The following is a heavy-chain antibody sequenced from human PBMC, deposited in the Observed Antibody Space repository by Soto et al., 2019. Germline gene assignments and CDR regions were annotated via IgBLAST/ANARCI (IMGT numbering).Heavy chain of an antibody. CDR1: GGSISSTNW. D-gene: IGHD6-13*01. CDR3: ARAPHTSRSPNY. J-gene: IGHJ4*02. CDR2: IYHKGIT. Sequence: QVQLQESGPGLVKPSGTLSLTCAVSGGSISSTNWWSWVRQPPGKGLEWIGEIYHKGITNYNPSLESRVTISVDKSKNQVSLKLNSVTAADTAVYYCARAPHTSRSPNYWGQGALVTVSS. V-gene: IGHV4-4*02.